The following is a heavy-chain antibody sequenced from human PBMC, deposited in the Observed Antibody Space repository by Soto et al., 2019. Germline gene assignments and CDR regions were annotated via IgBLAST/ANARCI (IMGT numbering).Heavy chain of an antibody. J-gene: IGHJ6*03. Sequence: QLQLQESGPGLVKPSETLSLTCTVSGGSISSSSYYWGWIRQPPGKGLEWIGSIYYSGSTYYNPSLNSPVSITVDTSKNQSSLKLSSVTAADTAVYYCARRQDRPSGYYSYYMDVWGKGTTVTVSS. CDR1: GGSISSSSYY. V-gene: IGHV4-39*01. CDR2: IYYSGST. D-gene: IGHD3-10*01. CDR3: ARRQDRPSGYYSYYMDV.